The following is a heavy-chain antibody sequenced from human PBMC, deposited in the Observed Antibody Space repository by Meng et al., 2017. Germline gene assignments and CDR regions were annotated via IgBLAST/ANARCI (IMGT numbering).Heavy chain of an antibody. CDR3: ARGATGPYGSGSYYNRRNSDAFDI. CDR2: IYHSGST. J-gene: IGHJ3*02. V-gene: IGHV4-38-2*02. Sequence: SETLSLTCTVSGYSISSGYSWGWIRQPPGKGLEWIGSIYHSGSTYYNPSLKSRVTISVDTSKNQFSLKLSSVTAADTAVYYCARGATGPYGSGSYYNRRNSDAFDIWGQGTMVTVSS. D-gene: IGHD3-10*01. CDR1: GYSISSGYS.